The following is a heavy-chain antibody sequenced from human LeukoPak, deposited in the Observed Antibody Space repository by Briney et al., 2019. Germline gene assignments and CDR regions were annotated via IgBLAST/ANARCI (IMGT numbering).Heavy chain of an antibody. CDR3: AAHVVVTARDPNYYYYMDV. V-gene: IGHV1-8*01. J-gene: IGHJ6*03. Sequence: ASVKVSCKASGYTFTSYDINWVRQATGQGLEWMGWMNPNSGNTGYAQKFQGRVTMTGNTSISTAYMELSSLRSEDTAVYYCAAHVVVTARDPNYYYYMDVWGKGTTVTVSS. CDR1: GYTFTSYD. D-gene: IGHD2-21*02. CDR2: MNPNSGNT.